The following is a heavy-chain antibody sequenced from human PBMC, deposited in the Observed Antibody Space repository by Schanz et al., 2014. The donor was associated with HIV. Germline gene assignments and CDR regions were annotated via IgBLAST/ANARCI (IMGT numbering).Heavy chain of an antibody. D-gene: IGHD3-22*01. CDR2: ISYDGSNK. Sequence: QAQLVESGGGVVQPGRSLRLSCTASGFTFSTFGMHWVRQAPGKGLECVAVISYDGSNKYYADSVKGRFTISRDNSKNTLYLQMNSLRAEATAVYYCASPLLYDGLDVWGQGTTVTVSS. V-gene: IGHV3-30*03. CDR3: ASPLLYDGLDV. CDR1: GFTFSTFG. J-gene: IGHJ6*02.